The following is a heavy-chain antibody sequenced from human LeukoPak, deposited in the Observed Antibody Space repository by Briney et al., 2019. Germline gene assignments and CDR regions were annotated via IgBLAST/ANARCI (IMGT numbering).Heavy chain of an antibody. CDR1: GYTFTSYY. CDR3: ASTVGYDFWSGYYRDY. Sequence: GASVKVSCKASGYTFTSYYMHWVRQPPGQGLEWMGIINPSGGSTSYAQKFQGRVTMTRDTSTSTVYMELSSLRSEDTAAYYCASTVGYDFWSGYYRDYWGQGTLVTVSS. J-gene: IGHJ4*02. CDR2: INPSGGST. V-gene: IGHV1-46*01. D-gene: IGHD3-3*01.